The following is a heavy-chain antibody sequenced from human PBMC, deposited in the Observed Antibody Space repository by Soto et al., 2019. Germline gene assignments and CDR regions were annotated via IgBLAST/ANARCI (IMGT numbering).Heavy chain of an antibody. CDR3: ARATGTLRSRNCDY. V-gene: IGHV4-31*03. D-gene: IGHD1-1*01. Sequence: SETLSLTCSVSGGSISTVGHYWTWIRQPPGKGLEWIGSIYHTGSTYYSKSLRSRLTMSVDTSKSQFSLRLSSVTAADTAVYYCARATGTLRSRNCDYWGQGSLVTVSS. CDR2: IYHTGST. J-gene: IGHJ4*02. CDR1: GGSISTVGHY.